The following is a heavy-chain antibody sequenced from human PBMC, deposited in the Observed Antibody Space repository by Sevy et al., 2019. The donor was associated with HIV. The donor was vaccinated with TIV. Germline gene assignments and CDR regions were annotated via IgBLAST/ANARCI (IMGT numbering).Heavy chain of an antibody. J-gene: IGHJ4*02. CDR2: VDPSGGNA. V-gene: IGHV1-46*01. CDR1: ADTFTNNY. Sequence: ASVKVSCKASADTFTNNYIHWVRQAPGQGLEWMGIVDPSGGNASCAQRFQDRVTLTRDTSTSTIYMDLTSLKSEDTAVYYCVRADPAQHFDSWGQGTLVTVSS. CDR3: VRADPAQHFDS.